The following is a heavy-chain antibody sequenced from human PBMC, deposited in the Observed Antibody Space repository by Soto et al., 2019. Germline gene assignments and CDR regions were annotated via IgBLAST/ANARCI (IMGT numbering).Heavy chain of an antibody. D-gene: IGHD4-17*01. CDR2: ISGSGGST. J-gene: IGHJ4*02. Sequence: GGSLRLSCAASGFTFSSYAMSWVRQAPGKGLEWVSAISGSGGSTYYADSVKGRFTISRDNSKNTLYLQMNSLRAEDTAVYYCAKDPSHFNEYGDYFDYWGQGTLVTVSS. V-gene: IGHV3-23*01. CDR3: AKDPSHFNEYGDYFDY. CDR1: GFTFSSYA.